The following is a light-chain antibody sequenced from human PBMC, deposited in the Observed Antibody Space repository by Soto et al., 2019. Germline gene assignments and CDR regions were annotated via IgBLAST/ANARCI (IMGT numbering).Light chain of an antibody. V-gene: IGLV4-60*03. CDR1: SGHSSYI. J-gene: IGLJ3*02. Sequence: QSVLTQSSSASASLGSSVKLTCTLSSGHSSYIIAWHQQQPGKAPRYLMKLEGSGSYNKGSGVPDRLSGSSSGADRYLTISNLQSEDEADYYCETWDSNFWVFGGGTKLTVL. CDR2: LEGSGSY. CDR3: ETWDSNFWV.